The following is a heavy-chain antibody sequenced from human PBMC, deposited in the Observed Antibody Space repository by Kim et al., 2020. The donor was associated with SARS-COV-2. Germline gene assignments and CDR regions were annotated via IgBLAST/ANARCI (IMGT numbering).Heavy chain of an antibody. Sequence: GESLKISCQGFGYSCTTYWIGWVRQMPGKGLESVGIMYPGDSDTRYTPSFRGHVTISADKPIATAYLHWSSLKASDTGMYYCVRAPSGVSNPQYIDYWGQGTLVTVSS. CDR2: MYPGDSDT. CDR3: VRAPSGVSNPQYIDY. J-gene: IGHJ4*02. CDR1: GYSCTTYW. V-gene: IGHV5-51*04. D-gene: IGHD2-8*01.